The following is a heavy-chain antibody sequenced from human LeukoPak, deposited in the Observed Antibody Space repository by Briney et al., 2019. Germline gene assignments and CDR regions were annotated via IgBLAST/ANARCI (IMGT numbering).Heavy chain of an antibody. CDR2: MNPNSGNT. J-gene: IGHJ4*02. CDR1: GYTFTSYD. V-gene: IGHV1-8*01. Sequence: GASVKVSCKASGYTFTSYDINWVRQATGQGLEWMGWMNPNSGNTGYAQKFQGRVTMTRNTSISTAYMELSSLRSEDTAVYYCVQYYYDSSGYNFDYWGQGTLVTVSS. D-gene: IGHD3-22*01. CDR3: VQYYYDSSGYNFDY.